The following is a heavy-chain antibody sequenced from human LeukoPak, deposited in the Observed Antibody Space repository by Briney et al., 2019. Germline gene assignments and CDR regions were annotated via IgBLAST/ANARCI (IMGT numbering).Heavy chain of an antibody. D-gene: IGHD4-17*01. CDR3: ARGRAGALYFDY. Sequence: SETLSLTCAVYGGSFSGYYWSWIRQPPGKGLERIGEINHSGSTNYNPSLKSRVTISLDTSKNQFSLKLSSVTAADTAVYYCARGRAGALYFDYWGQGTLVTVSS. CDR2: INHSGST. J-gene: IGHJ4*02. CDR1: GGSFSGYY. V-gene: IGHV4-34*01.